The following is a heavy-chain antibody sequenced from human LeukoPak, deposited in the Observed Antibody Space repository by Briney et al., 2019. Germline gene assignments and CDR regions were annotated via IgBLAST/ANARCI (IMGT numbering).Heavy chain of an antibody. CDR1: GFTFSSYA. CDR2: ISGSSDST. Sequence: SGGSLRLSCAASGFTFSSYAMSWVRQAPGKGLEWVSVISGSSDSTYYADSVKGRFTISRDNSKSTLYLQMNSLRAEDTAVYYCVKSYGESAGTTDYFDFWGQGTLVTVSS. D-gene: IGHD3-10*01. J-gene: IGHJ4*02. CDR3: VKSYGESAGTTDYFDF. V-gene: IGHV3-23*01.